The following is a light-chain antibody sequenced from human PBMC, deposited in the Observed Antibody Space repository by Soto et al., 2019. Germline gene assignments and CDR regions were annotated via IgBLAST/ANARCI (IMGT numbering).Light chain of an antibody. Sequence: SYELTQPPSVSVSPGQTASITCSGDKLGDKYACWYQQKPGQSPVVVIYQDSKRPSGIPERFSGSNSGITATLTISGTQAMDEADYYCQAWDSSTYVVFGGGTKLTVL. CDR2: QDS. CDR3: QAWDSSTYVV. CDR1: KLGDKY. V-gene: IGLV3-1*01. J-gene: IGLJ2*01.